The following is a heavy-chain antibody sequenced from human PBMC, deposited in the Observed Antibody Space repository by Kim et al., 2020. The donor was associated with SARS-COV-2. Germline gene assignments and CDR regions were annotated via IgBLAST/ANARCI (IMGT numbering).Heavy chain of an antibody. Sequence: ASVKVSCKTSGYAFTTYALNWVRQAPGQGLEWMGWINTSTGNPTYAQGLTGRYVFSLDTSVSTAYLQISSLKAEDTGLYYCARSTAVAEGYFDNWGQGTL. V-gene: IGHV7-4-1*02. CDR3: ARSTAVAEGYFDN. CDR2: INTSTGNP. D-gene: IGHD6-19*01. CDR1: GYAFTTYA. J-gene: IGHJ4*02.